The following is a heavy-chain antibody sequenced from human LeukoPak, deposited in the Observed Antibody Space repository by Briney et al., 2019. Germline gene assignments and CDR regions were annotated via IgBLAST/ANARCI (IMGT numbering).Heavy chain of an antibody. V-gene: IGHV3-30*02. CDR3: AKSIAVAGPVYVYYGMDV. D-gene: IGHD6-19*01. CDR2: IRYDGSNK. Sequence: GGSLRLSCAASGFTFSSYGMHWVRQAPGKGLEWVAFIRYDGSNKYYADSVKGRFTISRDNSKNTLYLQMNSLRAEDTAVYYCAKSIAVAGPVYVYYGMDVWGQGTTVTVSS. J-gene: IGHJ6*02. CDR1: GFTFSSYG.